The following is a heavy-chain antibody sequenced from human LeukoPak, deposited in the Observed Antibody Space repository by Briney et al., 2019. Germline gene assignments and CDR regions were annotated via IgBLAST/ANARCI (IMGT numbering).Heavy chain of an antibody. CDR1: GFTFSSYG. Sequence: GGSLRLSCAASGFTFSSYGMHWVRQAPGKGLEWVAFIRYDGCNKYYADSVKSRFTISRDSSKNTPKQQMNNLRAEDTANYYRARDYEGVMGTTGGNDYWGQGTLVTVSS. CDR2: IRYDGCNK. J-gene: IGHJ4*02. D-gene: IGHD1-1*01. CDR3: ARDYEGVMGTTGGNDY. V-gene: IGHV3-30*02.